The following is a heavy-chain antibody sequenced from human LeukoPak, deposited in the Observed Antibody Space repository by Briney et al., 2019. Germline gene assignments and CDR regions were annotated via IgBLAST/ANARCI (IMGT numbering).Heavy chain of an antibody. J-gene: IGHJ4*02. V-gene: IGHV3-23*01. CDR1: GFTFSSYA. CDR3: AKGLEWLSAPFDY. Sequence: PGGSLRLSCAASGFTFSSYAMSWVRQAPGRGLEWVSAISGSGDYTNYADSVKGRFTISRDNSKNTLYLQMNSLRAEDTAVYYCAKGLEWLSAPFDYWGQGTLVTVSS. D-gene: IGHD3-3*01. CDR2: ISGSGDYT.